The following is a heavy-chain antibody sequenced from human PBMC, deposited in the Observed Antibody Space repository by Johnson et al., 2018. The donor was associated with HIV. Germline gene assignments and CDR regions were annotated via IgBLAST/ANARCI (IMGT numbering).Heavy chain of an antibody. CDR1: GFTFSSYA. CDR2: ISYDGSNK. Sequence: QMLLVESGGGVVQPGRSLRLSCAASGFTFSSYAMHWVRQAPGKGLEWVAVISYDGSNKYYADSVKGRFTISRDNSKNTLYLQMNSLGPEDTAVYYCSRDRPSGWPDAFDIWGQGTMVTVAS. V-gene: IGHV3-30*14. J-gene: IGHJ3*02. D-gene: IGHD6-19*01. CDR3: SRDRPSGWPDAFDI.